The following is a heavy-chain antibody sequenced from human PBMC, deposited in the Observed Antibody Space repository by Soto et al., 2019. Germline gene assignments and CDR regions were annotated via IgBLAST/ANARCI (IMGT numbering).Heavy chain of an antibody. D-gene: IGHD6-13*01. CDR1: GYNFPSFW. CDR2: IFPGNSDT. Sequence: HGESLKISCQGSGYNFPSFWIGWVRQMPGKGLEWMGFIFPGNSDTRYSPSFQGQVTISVDRSISTAYLQWSTLKASDTAVYFCARLRGSTFYVSWFDPWGQGTLVTVSS. CDR3: ARLRGSTFYVSWFDP. J-gene: IGHJ5*02. V-gene: IGHV5-51*01.